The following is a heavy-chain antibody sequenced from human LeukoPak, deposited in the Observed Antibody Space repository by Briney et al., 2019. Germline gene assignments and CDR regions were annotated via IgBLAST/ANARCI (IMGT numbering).Heavy chain of an antibody. J-gene: IGHJ6*03. D-gene: IGHD3-10*01. V-gene: IGHV3-7*01. CDR1: GFTFSSYW. CDR2: IKQDGSEK. Sequence: GGSLRLSCAASGFTFSSYWMSWVRQAPGKGLEWVANIKQDGSEKYYVDSGKGRFTISRDNAKNSLYLQMNSLRGEDTAVYYCARDWGLTYYYFYYYMDVWGKGTTVTVSS. CDR3: ARDWGLTYYYFYYYMDV.